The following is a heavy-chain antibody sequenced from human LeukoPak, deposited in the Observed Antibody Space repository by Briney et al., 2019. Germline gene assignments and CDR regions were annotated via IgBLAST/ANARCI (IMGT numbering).Heavy chain of an antibody. D-gene: IGHD3-22*01. Sequence: ASLKVSCNISGYTLTDFSMHWVRQAPGKGLEWMGGFNREDDEAIYAPHFQGRVTVTEDTSTDAAYMELSSLRSEDTAVYYCATLDSYYDNSGRPLVPDWGQGTLVTVSS. CDR1: GYTLTDFS. J-gene: IGHJ4*02. V-gene: IGHV1-24*01. CDR3: ATLDSYYDNSGRPLVPD. CDR2: FNREDDEA.